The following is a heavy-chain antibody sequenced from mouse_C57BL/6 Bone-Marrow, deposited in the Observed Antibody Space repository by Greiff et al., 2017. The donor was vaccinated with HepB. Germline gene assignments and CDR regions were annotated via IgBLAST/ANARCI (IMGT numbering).Heavy chain of an antibody. CDR1: GFNIKDDY. D-gene: IGHD1-1*01. V-gene: IGHV14-4*01. Sequence: EVQLVESGAELVRPGASVKLSCTASGFNIKDDYMHWVKQRPEQGLEWIGWIDPENGDTEYASKFQGKATITADTSSNTAYLQLSSLTSEDTAVYYCTTPYYYGSRYYFDYWGQGTTLTVSS. CDR3: TTPYYYGSRYYFDY. J-gene: IGHJ2*01. CDR2: IDPENGDT.